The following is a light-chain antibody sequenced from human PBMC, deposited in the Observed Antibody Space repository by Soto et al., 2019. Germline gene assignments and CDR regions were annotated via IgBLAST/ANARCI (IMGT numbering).Light chain of an antibody. J-gene: IGLJ1*01. CDR3: VSYTDTDTLV. CDR1: NTDVGQGKS. CDR2: EVT. V-gene: IGLV2-14*01. Sequence: SALTQPASVSGSRGQSITISCFGRNTDVGQGKSVSWYQQGPGKAPKLLIFEVTNRPSGISSRFSGSRSGNTASLTISGLQPDDEGDYYCVSYTDTDTLVFGTGTKVTVL.